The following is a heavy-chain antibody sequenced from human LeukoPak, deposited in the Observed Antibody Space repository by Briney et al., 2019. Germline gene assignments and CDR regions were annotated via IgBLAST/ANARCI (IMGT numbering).Heavy chain of an antibody. D-gene: IGHD2-2*01. CDR2: MSAYNVKT. CDR3: ARVPIVVVPAAIHTQIKYLHYGLDV. CDR1: GYTFTTYG. V-gene: IGHV1-18*04. J-gene: IGHJ6*04. Sequence: ASVKVSCKASGYTFTTYGISWVRQAPGQGREWMEWMSAYNVKTNYAQKHQGRVTMTTATSTSTAYMELRSLRSDDTAVYWCARVPIVVVPAAIHTQIKYLHYGLDVWGKGTTVTVSS.